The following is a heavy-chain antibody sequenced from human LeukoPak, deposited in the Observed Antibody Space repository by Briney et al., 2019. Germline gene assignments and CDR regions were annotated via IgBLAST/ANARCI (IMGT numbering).Heavy chain of an antibody. Sequence: SVKVSCKASGGTFSSYAISWVRQAPGQGLGWMGGIIPIFGTANYAQKFQGRVTITADESTSTAYMELSSLRSEDTAVYYCARVPRAAADPPSWGQGTLVTVSS. CDR2: IIPIFGTA. V-gene: IGHV1-69*13. J-gene: IGHJ5*02. CDR3: ARVPRAAADPPS. CDR1: GGTFSSYA. D-gene: IGHD6-13*01.